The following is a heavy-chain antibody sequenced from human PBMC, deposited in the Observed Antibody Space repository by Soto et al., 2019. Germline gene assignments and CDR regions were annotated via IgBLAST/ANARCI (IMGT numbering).Heavy chain of an antibody. CDR1: GGSINSYW. J-gene: IGHJ4*02. Sequence: PPETLSLTRTVSGGSINSYWWSWIRQPAGKGLEWIGRVYSSGTTDYNPSLNSRATMSVETSKNQFSLKLSSVTAADTAVYYCARDIASYAYGEGYWGQGIQVTVS. V-gene: IGHV4-4*07. CDR3: ARDIASYAYGEGY. CDR2: VYSSGTT. D-gene: IGHD2-21*01.